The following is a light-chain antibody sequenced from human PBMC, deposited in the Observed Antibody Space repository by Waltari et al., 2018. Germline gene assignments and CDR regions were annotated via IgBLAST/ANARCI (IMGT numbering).Light chain of an antibody. Sequence: DIQMTQSPSSLSASVGDRVTITCQASQDISNFLNWYQQKPGKAPKLLIYDAANSETGVPSRCSGSAYGTDFTFTISSLQPEDIATYYCQQYANFPLTIGGGTKLEI. V-gene: IGKV1-33*01. J-gene: IGKJ4*01. CDR1: QDISNF. CDR2: DAA. CDR3: QQYANFPLT.